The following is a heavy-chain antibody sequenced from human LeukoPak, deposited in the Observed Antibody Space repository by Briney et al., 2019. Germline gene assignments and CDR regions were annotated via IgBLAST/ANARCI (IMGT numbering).Heavy chain of an antibody. CDR2: ISSSSTTI. CDR1: GFIFSSYS. CDR3: ARDSSTGLWSHYMDV. V-gene: IGHV3-48*04. J-gene: IGHJ6*03. D-gene: IGHD3-3*01. Sequence: PGGSLRLSCAASGFIFSSYSMNWVRQAPGKGLEWLSYISSSSTTIYYADSVKGRFTVSRDNAKNSLYLQMNSLRAEDTAVFYCARDSSTGLWSHYMDVWGKGTTVTVSS.